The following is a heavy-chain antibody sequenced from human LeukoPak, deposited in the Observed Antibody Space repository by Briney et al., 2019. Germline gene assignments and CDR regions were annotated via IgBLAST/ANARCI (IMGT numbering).Heavy chain of an antibody. V-gene: IGHV3-30*02. CDR1: GFTFSYYG. CDR3: AKSYLPNAYSGTYYCDY. CDR2: IRYDESKK. J-gene: IGHJ4*02. D-gene: IGHD1-26*01. Sequence: QPGGSLRLSCAASGFTFSYYGMHWVRQAPGKGLEWVAFIRYDESKKFYGGSVKGRFTISRDNSKNTLYLQMNSLSTEETAVYYCAKSYLPNAYSGTYYCDYWGQGTLVTVSS.